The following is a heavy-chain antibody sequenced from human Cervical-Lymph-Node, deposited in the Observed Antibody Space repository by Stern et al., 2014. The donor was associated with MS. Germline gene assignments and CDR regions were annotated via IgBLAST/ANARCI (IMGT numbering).Heavy chain of an antibody. Sequence: QVTLKESGPTLIKPTQTLTLTCTFSGFSLSTGGVGVGWIRQPPGKALEWLALLFWDDDKRYNQSLKSRLSITKDTSKNQVVLTMTNTDPVDTATYYCARRPQKSAVGATLFDFWGQGTLVAVSS. J-gene: IGHJ4*02. CDR3: ARRPQKSAVGATLFDF. V-gene: IGHV2-5*02. CDR2: LFWDDDK. CDR1: GFSLSTGGVG. D-gene: IGHD1-26*01.